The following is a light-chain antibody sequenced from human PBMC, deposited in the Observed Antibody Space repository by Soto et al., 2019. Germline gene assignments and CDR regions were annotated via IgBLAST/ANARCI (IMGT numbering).Light chain of an antibody. CDR1: QSISHW. Sequence: EIPMTQSPSTLSLSVGARVTISCRASQSISHWLAWYQQKPGKAPKLLIYKASNLESGVPSRISGSGAGTEFTLTISILQPDDVAYYYCQQYDSYPITFGQGTQLDIK. V-gene: IGKV1-5*03. CDR2: KAS. J-gene: IGKJ2*01. CDR3: QQYDSYPIT.